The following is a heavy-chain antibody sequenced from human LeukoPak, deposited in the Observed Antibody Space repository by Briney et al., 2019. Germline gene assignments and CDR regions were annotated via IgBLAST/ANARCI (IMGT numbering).Heavy chain of an antibody. CDR3: AKDPKPDYTDI. CDR2: IRFDGGEK. J-gene: IGHJ3*02. CDR1: GFTVSVDG. D-gene: IGHD4-11*01. V-gene: IGHV3-30*02. Sequence: PGGSLRLSCAASGFTVSVDGMHWVRQAPGKGLEWVAFIRFDGGEKYYADSVKGRFTIPRDSSKDTLYLQMNSLRVEDTAMYYCAKDPKPDYTDIWGQGTMVTVSS.